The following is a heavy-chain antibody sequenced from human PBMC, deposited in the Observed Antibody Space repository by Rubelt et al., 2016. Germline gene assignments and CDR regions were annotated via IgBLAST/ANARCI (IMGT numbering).Heavy chain of an antibody. D-gene: IGHD5-12*01. Sequence: GKGLEWVAAIVYDGSKQHYADSVKGRFTISRDNSKNTLYMQMNSLRAEETSVYSCARDRLADIVATMELYFDYWGQGTLVTVSS. J-gene: IGHJ4*02. CDR2: IVYDGSKQ. CDR3: ARDRLADIVATMELYFDY. V-gene: IGHV3-30*04.